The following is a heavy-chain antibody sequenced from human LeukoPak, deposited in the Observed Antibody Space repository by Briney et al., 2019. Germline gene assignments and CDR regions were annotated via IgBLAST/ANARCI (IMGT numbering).Heavy chain of an antibody. J-gene: IGHJ4*02. V-gene: IGHV3-48*02. D-gene: IGHD2-15*01. CDR3: VSQYCSGGSCLSH. CDR1: GFAFNGHG. CDR2: ISSSSSNI. Sequence: GGSLRLSCAASGFAFNGHGMNWVRQAPGKGLEWVSYISSSSSNIYSADFVRGRFSISRDNAKNSVYLQMNSLRDEDTAVYYCVSQYCSGGSCLSHWGQGTLVTVSS.